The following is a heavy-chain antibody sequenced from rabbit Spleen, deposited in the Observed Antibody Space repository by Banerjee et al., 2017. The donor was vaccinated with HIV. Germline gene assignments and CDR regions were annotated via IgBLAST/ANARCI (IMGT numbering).Heavy chain of an antibody. D-gene: IGHD6-1*01. CDR1: GFSFNSGYD. V-gene: IGHV1S40*01. CDR2: IYAGSSGNT. Sequence: QSLEESGGGLVKPGASLTLTCKASGFSFNSGYDMCWVRQAPGKGLEWIACIYAGSSGNTYSATWAKGRFTISKTSSTTVTLQMTSLTAADTATYFCARDGWSGFAYALNLWGPGTLVTVS. J-gene: IGHJ4*01. CDR3: ARDGWSGFAYALNL.